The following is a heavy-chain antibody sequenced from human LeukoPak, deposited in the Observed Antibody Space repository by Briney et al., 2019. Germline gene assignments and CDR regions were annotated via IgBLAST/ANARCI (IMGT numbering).Heavy chain of an antibody. CDR2: MNPNSGNT. CDR3: ARRSAYGSGSYYVDY. D-gene: IGHD3-10*01. J-gene: IGHJ4*02. V-gene: IGHV1-8*03. Sequence: AASVKVSCKASGYTFTSYDINWVRQATGQGPEWMGWMNPNSGNTGYAQTFQGRVTITRNTSITTTYMQLSSLRSEDTAVYYCARRSAYGSGSYYVDYWGQGTLVTVSS. CDR1: GYTFTSYD.